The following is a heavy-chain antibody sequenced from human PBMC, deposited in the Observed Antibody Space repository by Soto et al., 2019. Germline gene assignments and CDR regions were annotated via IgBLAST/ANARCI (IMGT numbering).Heavy chain of an antibody. J-gene: IGHJ5*02. CDR3: ARGNGPYCNNFSCYIWFDP. D-gene: IGHD2-2*02. CDR1: GYTLTGYY. V-gene: IGHV1-2*02. CDR2: INPKSGIT. Sequence: ASVKVSCKASGYTLTGYYMHWVRQAPGQGPEWMGWINPKSGITNYAQNFQGRVTMTRDTSIRTAYMELSRLKSDDTAVYYCARGNGPYCNNFSCYIWFDPWGQGTLVTVSS.